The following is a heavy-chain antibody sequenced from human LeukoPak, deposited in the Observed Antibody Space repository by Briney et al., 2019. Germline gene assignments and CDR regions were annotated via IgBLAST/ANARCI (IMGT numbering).Heavy chain of an antibody. J-gene: IGHJ6*02. Sequence: GGSLRLSCAASGFTFSSYAMHWVRQAAGKGLEWVAVISYDGNNKYYADSVKGRFTISRDNSKNTLYLQMNSLRAEDTAVYYCARRAYSSHVGNLYYGMDVWGQGTTVTVSS. CDR2: ISYDGNNK. CDR3: ARRAYSSHVGNLYYGMDV. V-gene: IGHV3-30*04. CDR1: GFTFSSYA. D-gene: IGHD6-13*01.